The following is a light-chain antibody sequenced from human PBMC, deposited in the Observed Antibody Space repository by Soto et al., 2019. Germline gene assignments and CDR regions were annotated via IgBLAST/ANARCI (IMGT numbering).Light chain of an antibody. J-gene: IGKJ1*01. CDR2: DAS. CDR3: QQYNYWPT. CDR1: QSVSSN. V-gene: IGKV3-15*01. Sequence: EIVMTQSPATLSVSPGERATLSCRASQSVSSNLAWYQQKPGQAPRLLIHDASTRATGIPARFSGSGSGTEFTLTISSLQSEDFVVYYCQQYNYWPTFGQGTKVEIK.